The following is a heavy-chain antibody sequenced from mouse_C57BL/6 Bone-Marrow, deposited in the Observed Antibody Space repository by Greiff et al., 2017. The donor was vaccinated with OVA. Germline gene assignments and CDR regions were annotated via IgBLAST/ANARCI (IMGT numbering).Heavy chain of an antibody. Sequence: EVHLVESGEGLVKPGGSLKLSCAASGFTFSSYAMSWVRQTPEKRLEWVAYISSGGDYIYYADTVKGRFTISRDNARNTLYLQMSSLKSEDTAMFYCTRDQGQYYGSGPWFAYWGQGTLVTVSA. CDR3: TRDQGQYYGSGPWFAY. J-gene: IGHJ3*01. D-gene: IGHD1-1*01. CDR1: GFTFSSYA. CDR2: ISSGGDYI. V-gene: IGHV5-9-1*02.